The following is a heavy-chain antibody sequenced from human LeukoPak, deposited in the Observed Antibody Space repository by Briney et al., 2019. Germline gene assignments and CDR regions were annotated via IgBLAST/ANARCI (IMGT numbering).Heavy chain of an antibody. Sequence: GGSLRLSCVASGFTFSSSWMSWVRQAPGKGLEWVANIKQDGSEKSYVESVRGRFTISRDDAKNSLYLQLNSLRAEDTALYYCARDNPPDYWGQGTLVTVSS. J-gene: IGHJ4*02. CDR3: ARDNPPDY. V-gene: IGHV3-7*03. CDR2: IKQDGSEK. CDR1: GFTFSSSW.